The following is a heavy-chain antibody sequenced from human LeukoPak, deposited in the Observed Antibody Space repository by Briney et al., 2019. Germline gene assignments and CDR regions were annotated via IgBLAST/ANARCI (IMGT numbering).Heavy chain of an antibody. J-gene: IGHJ3*02. CDR1: GFTFSSYD. D-gene: IGHD3-22*01. CDR2: TGTAGDT. CDR3: ARARAVTMISRDHAFDI. V-gene: IGHV3-13*01. Sequence: PGGSLRLSCAASGFTFSSYDMHWVLQATGKGLEWVSATGTAGDTYYPGSVKGRFTISRENAKNSLYLQMNSLRAGDTAVYYCARARAVTMISRDHAFDIWGQGTMVTVSS.